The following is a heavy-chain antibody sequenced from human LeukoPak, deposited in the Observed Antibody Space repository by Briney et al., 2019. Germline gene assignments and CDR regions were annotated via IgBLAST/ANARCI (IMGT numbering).Heavy chain of an antibody. CDR3: ARLDGTYYYYGMDV. V-gene: IGHV4-59*08. J-gene: IGHJ6*02. CDR2: IYYSGST. D-gene: IGHD1-1*01. Sequence: SETLSLTCTVSGGSISSYYWSWIRQPPGKGLEWIGYIYYSGSTNYNPSLKSRVTISVDTSKNQFSLKLGSVTAADTAVYYCARLDGTYYYYGMDVWGQGTTVTVSS. CDR1: GGSISSYY.